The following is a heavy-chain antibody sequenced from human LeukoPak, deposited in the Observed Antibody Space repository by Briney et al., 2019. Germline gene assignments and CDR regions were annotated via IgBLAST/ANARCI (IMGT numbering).Heavy chain of an antibody. CDR1: GYTFTSYY. CDR2: INPNSGGT. D-gene: IGHD3-22*01. V-gene: IGHV1-2*06. J-gene: IGHJ4*02. Sequence: GASVKVSCKASGYTFTSYYMHWVRQAPGQGLEGMGRINPNSGGTNYAQKFQGRVTMTRDTSIRKAYMELSRLRSDDTAVYYCARARVLVIPDYWGQGTLVTVSS. CDR3: ARARVLVIPDY.